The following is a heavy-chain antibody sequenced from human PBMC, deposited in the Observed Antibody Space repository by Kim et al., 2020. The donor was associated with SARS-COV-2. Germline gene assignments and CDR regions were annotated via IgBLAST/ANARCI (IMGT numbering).Heavy chain of an antibody. V-gene: IGHV4-59*08. J-gene: IGHJ6*03. CDR2: T. CDR3: ATHRGDYYYMDV. Sequence: TNYNPALKSRVTISVDTSKTQFSRKLSSVTAADTAVYYCATHRGDYYYMDVWGKGTTVSVSS.